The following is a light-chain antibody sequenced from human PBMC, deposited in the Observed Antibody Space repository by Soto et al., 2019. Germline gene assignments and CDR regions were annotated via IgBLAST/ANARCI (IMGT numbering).Light chain of an antibody. CDR3: CSYAGNSYV. CDR1: SSDVGGYNS. CDR2: DVS. Sequence: QSALTQPRSVSESPGQSVTISCTGTSSDVGGYNSVSWYQHHPGKAPKLMIYDVSKRPSGVPDRFSGSKSGNTASLTISGLQAEDEADYHCCSYAGNSYVFGTGTKLTVL. J-gene: IGLJ1*01. V-gene: IGLV2-11*01.